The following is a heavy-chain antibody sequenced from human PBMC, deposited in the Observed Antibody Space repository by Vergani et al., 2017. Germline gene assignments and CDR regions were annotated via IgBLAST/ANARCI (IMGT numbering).Heavy chain of an antibody. D-gene: IGHD2-2*01. CDR3: ARGAVYCSSTSCPPTLRHYYYYIDV. V-gene: IGHV3-33*01. J-gene: IGHJ6*03. CDR2: MWYDGSNK. Sequence: QVQLVESGGGVVQPGRSLRLSCAASGFTFSSYGLHWVRQAPGKGFEWVAVMWYDGSNKYYADSVKGRFTISRDSSKNTLYLQMNGLRAEDTAVYYCARGAVYCSSTSCPPTLRHYYYYIDVWGKGTTVTVSS. CDR1: GFTFSSYG.